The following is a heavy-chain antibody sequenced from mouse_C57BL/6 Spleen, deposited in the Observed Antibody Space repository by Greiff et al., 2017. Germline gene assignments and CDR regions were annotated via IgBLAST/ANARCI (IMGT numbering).Heavy chain of an antibody. CDR1: GYTFTDYE. V-gene: IGHV1-15*01. Sequence: QVQLQQSGAELVRPGASVTLSCKASGYTFTDYEMHWVKQTPVHGLEWIGAIDPETGGTDYNQKFKGNAIMTADKSSSTAYMELRSLTSEDSAVYYCTRWCGYYFDYWGQGTTLTVSS. J-gene: IGHJ2*01. CDR2: IDPETGGT. D-gene: IGHD1-1*02. CDR3: TRWCGYYFDY.